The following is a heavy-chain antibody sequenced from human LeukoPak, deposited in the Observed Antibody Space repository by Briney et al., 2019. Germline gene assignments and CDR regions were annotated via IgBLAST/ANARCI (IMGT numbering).Heavy chain of an antibody. CDR2: IYYTGST. V-gene: IGHV4-59*01. CDR3: TRLLPFDP. D-gene: IGHD3-3*01. Sequence: PSETLSLTCTISGGSISRYYWRWIRQPPGKGLEWIGYIYYTGSTNYNSSLKSRVTISVDTSKNQFSLKLRSVTAADTAVYYCTRLLPFDPSGQGTLVTVSS. CDR1: GGSISRYY. J-gene: IGHJ5*02.